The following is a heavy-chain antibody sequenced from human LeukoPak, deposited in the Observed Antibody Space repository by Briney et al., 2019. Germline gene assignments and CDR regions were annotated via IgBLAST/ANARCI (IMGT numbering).Heavy chain of an antibody. Sequence: SSETLSLTCTVSGGSISSYYWSWIRQPAGKGLEWIGRIYTSGSTNYNPSLKSRVTMSVDTSKNQFSLKLSSVTAADTAVYYCARDRYDFWSGGEYYFDYWGQGTLVTVSS. V-gene: IGHV4-4*07. J-gene: IGHJ4*02. D-gene: IGHD3-3*01. CDR2: IYTSGST. CDR3: ARDRYDFWSGGEYYFDY. CDR1: GGSISSYY.